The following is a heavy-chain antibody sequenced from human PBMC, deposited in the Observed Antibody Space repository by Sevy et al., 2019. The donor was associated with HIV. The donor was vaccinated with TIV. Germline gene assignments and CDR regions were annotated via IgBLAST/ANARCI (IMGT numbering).Heavy chain of an antibody. J-gene: IGHJ6*02. V-gene: IGHV3-30*18. CDR3: AKDLGGGVLPAAKDGMDV. D-gene: IGHD2-2*01. CDR1: GFTFSSYG. Sequence: GGSLRLSCAASGFTFSSYGMHWVRQAPGKGLEWVAVISYDGSNKYYADSVKGRFTISGDNSKNTLYLQMNSLRAEDTAVYYCAKDLGGGVLPAAKDGMDVWGQGTTVTVSS. CDR2: ISYDGSNK.